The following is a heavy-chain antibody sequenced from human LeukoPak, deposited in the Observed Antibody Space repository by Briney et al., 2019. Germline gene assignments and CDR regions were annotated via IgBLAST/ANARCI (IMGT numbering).Heavy chain of an antibody. D-gene: IGHD6-13*01. Sequence: ASVKVSCKTSGYTFTSYGFSWVRQAPGQGLEWMGWISAYNGNTNYAQKLQGRVTMTTDTSTSTAYMELRSLRSDDTAVYYCARDTPYIAAADPFDYWGQGTLVTVSS. CDR1: GYTFTSYG. V-gene: IGHV1-18*01. CDR2: ISAYNGNT. CDR3: ARDTPYIAAADPFDY. J-gene: IGHJ4*02.